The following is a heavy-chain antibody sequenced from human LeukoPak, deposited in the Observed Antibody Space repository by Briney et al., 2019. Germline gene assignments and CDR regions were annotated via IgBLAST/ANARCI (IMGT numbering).Heavy chain of an antibody. CDR3: AIPRYSSGWYYFDY. D-gene: IGHD6-19*01. Sequence: ASVKVSCKASGYIFTNYPMHWVRQAPAQSLERMGSLNTGNGDTKYSQKFQGRVTTTRDTSASTAYRELSSLRSEDTAVYYCAIPRYSSGWYYFDYWGQGTLVTVSS. CDR2: LNTGNGDT. J-gene: IGHJ4*02. CDR1: GYIFTNYP. V-gene: IGHV1-3*04.